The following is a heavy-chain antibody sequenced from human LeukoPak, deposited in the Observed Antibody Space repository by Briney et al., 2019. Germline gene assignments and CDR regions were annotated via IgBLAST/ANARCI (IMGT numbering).Heavy chain of an antibody. J-gene: IGHJ5*01. CDR3: ARGGYSGSWYQNWFDS. D-gene: IGHD6-13*01. Sequence: SETLSLTCTVSGGSTSSLYWSWIRQPPGKGLEWIGYIYFSGSTNYNPSLKSRVTISVDTSKNQFSLKLSSVTAADTAMYYCARGGYSGSWYQNWFDSWGQGTLVTVSS. V-gene: IGHV4-59*01. CDR1: GGSTSSLY. CDR2: IYFSGST.